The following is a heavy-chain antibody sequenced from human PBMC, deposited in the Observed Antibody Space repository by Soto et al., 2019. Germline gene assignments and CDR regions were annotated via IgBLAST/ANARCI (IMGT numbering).Heavy chain of an antibody. D-gene: IGHD1-26*01. V-gene: IGHV4-59*11. CDR1: GGSISSHY. CDR3: ARDGREASGMDV. J-gene: IGHJ6*02. Sequence: SETLSLSCTVSGGSISSHYWSWVRQAPGKGLEWIGHIYYRGSTSYNPSLRSRSTISVDTSNNQFSLKLNSVTTADTAVYYCARDGREASGMDVWGQGTKVTVSS. CDR2: IYYRGST.